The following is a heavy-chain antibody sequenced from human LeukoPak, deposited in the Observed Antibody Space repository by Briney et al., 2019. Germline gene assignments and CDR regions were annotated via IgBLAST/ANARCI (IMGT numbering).Heavy chain of an antibody. D-gene: IGHD2-15*01. CDR1: GGSISTSAYY. CDR2: IYYSGNT. CDR3: ARGPLYCSGGSCYDY. V-gene: IGHV4-39*07. Sequence: PSETLSLTCIVSGGSISTSAYYWGWIRQPPGEGLQWIGSIYYSGNTYYNSSLKSRVTISVDTSTSQFSLKLSSVTAADTAVYYCARGPLYCSGGSCYDYWGQGTLVTVSS. J-gene: IGHJ4*02.